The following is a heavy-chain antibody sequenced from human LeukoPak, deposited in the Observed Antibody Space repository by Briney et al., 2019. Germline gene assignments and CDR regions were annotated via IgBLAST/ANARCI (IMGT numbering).Heavy chain of an antibody. CDR3: ARDRALGSGKYYFDY. J-gene: IGHJ4*02. CDR2: IYYSGST. D-gene: IGHD3-16*01. Sequence: PSETLSLTCTVSGGSISNSSYYWGWIRQPPGKGLEWIGSIYYSGSTYYNPSLKSRVTTSVDTSKNQFSLKLSSVTAADTAVYYCARDRALGSGKYYFDYWGQGTLVTVSS. CDR1: GGSISNSSYY. V-gene: IGHV4-39*07.